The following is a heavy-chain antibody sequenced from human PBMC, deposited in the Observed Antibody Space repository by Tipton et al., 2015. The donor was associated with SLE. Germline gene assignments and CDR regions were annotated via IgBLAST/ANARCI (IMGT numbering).Heavy chain of an antibody. CDR3: ASGDAVGFDI. CDR1: GFTFSSYD. J-gene: IGHJ3*02. CDR2: ISGSGANS. Sequence: GSLRLSCAASGFTFSSYDMSWVRQAPGKGLAWVSTISGSGANSYYADSVRGRFTISRDNAKNSLYLQMNSLRAEDTAVYYCASGDAVGFDIWGRGTMVTVSS. V-gene: IGHV3-23*01. D-gene: IGHD2-21*01.